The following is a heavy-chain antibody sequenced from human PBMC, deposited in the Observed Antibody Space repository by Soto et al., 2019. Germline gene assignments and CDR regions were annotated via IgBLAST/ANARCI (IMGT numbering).Heavy chain of an antibody. J-gene: IGHJ4*02. V-gene: IGHV1-18*01. D-gene: IGHD3-16*01. CDR3: ARDWFGIDY. CDR2: INPYNGNT. CDR1: GYTFTSYG. Sequence: QVQLVQSGAEVKKPGASVKVSCKASGYTFTSYGISWVRQAPGQGLEWMGWINPYNGNTNYAQKLQGRVTMTTDTSTNTAYMVLRSLRSADTAVYYCARDWFGIDYWGQGTLVTVSS.